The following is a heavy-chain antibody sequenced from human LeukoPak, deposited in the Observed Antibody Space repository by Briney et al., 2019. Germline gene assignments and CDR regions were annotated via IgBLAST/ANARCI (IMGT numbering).Heavy chain of an antibody. CDR3: ARNDSNIHYRLRGGWFAP. CDR1: GYSISSDYY. CDR2: IYHSGST. Sequence: SETLSLTCAVSGYSISSDYYWGWIRQPPGKGLEWIGSIYHSGSTYYNPSLKSRVTISVDTSKNQFSLKLRSVTAADTAVYYCARNDSNIHYRLRGGWFAPWGQGTLVTVSS. D-gene: IGHD3-22*01. V-gene: IGHV4-38-2*01. J-gene: IGHJ5*02.